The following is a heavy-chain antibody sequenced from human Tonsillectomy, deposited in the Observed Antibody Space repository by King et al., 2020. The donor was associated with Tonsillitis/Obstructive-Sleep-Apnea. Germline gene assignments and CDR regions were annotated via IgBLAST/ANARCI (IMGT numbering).Heavy chain of an antibody. J-gene: IGHJ4*02. D-gene: IGHD2-21*01. CDR3: AVLYCGRDCYSY. V-gene: IGHV3-21*01. CDR2: ISTGSSFI. Sequence: VQLVESGGGLVKPGGSLRLSCAASGFTFSTYSMNWVRQAPGKGLEWVSSISTGSSFIYYADSVKGRFTISRDNAKDSLYLQMNSLRAEDTAVYYCAVLYCGRDCYSYWGQGTLVTVSS. CDR1: GFTFSTYS.